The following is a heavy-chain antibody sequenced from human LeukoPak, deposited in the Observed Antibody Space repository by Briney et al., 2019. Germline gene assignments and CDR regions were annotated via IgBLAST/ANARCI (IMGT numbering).Heavy chain of an antibody. CDR3: ARKGYNWNFRGWFDP. J-gene: IGHJ5*02. D-gene: IGHD1-7*01. V-gene: IGHV4-39*01. CDR1: GGSISSSSYY. Sequence: SETLSLTCTVSGGSISSSSYYWGWIRQPPGKGLEWIGSIYYSGSTYYNPSLKSRVTISVDTSKNQFSLKLSSVTAADTAVYYCARKGYNWNFRGWFDPWGQGTLVTVSS. CDR2: IYYSGST.